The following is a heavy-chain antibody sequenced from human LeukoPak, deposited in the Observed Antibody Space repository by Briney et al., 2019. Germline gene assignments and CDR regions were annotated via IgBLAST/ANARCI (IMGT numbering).Heavy chain of an antibody. CDR1: GGFIRNYY. Sequence: SETLSLTCTVSGGFIRNYYWSWMRQPPGEGLEWIGSVYYTGSTSYNPSLKSRVTISVDTSRNQSSLKLSSVTAADTAVYYCARYSSSGLDCWGQGTLVTVSS. CDR3: ARYSSSGLDC. D-gene: IGHD6-19*01. CDR2: VYYTGST. V-gene: IGHV4-59*01. J-gene: IGHJ4*02.